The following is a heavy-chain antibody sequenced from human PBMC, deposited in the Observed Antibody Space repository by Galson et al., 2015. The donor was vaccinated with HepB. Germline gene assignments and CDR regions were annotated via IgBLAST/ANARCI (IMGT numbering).Heavy chain of an antibody. V-gene: IGHV1-69*04. J-gene: IGHJ4*02. CDR3: ARGVRCGGDCYGIDY. CDR2: IIPILGIA. D-gene: IGHD2-21*02. CDR1: GGTFSSYA. Sequence: SVKVSCKASGGTFSSYAISWVRQAPGQGLEWMGRIIPILGIANYAQKFQGRVTITADKSTSTAYMELSSLRSEDTAVYYCARGVRCGGDCYGIDYWGQGTLVTVSS.